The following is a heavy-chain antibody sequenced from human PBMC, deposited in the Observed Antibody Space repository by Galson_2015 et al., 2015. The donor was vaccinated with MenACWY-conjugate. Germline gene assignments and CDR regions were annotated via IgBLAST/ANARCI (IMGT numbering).Heavy chain of an antibody. CDR3: ARDRGGPVAGERGPANH. CDR2: ISDSSRTI. J-gene: IGHJ5*02. Sequence: SLRLSCAASGFTFSCFRMNWVRQAPGRGLEWVSYISDSSRTIFYAESVKGRFTISRDNAKNSLYLQINSLRPEDTAVYYCARDRGGPVAGERGPANHWGQGALVTVSS. D-gene: IGHD6-19*01. V-gene: IGHV3-48*01. CDR1: GFTFSCFR.